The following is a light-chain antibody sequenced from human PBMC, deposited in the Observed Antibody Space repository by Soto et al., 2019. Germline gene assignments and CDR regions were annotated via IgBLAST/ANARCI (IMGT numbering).Light chain of an antibody. CDR2: GAS. CDR1: QSVSKY. J-gene: IGKJ1*01. V-gene: IGKV3-20*01. CDR3: QQYGGSPQT. Sequence: EIVLTQSPGTLALSPGEGATLSCRASQSVSKYLAWYQQKPGQAPRLLIYGASSRATGIPDSFSGSGSWTDFTLTISRLEPEDVAVYYCQQYGGSPQTFGQGTKVEIK.